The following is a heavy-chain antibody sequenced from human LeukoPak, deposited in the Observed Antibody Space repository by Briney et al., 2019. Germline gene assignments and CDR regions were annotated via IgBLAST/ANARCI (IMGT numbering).Heavy chain of an antibody. V-gene: IGHV3-30-3*01. CDR3: ARGSGHWFDP. Sequence: QAGGSLRLSCAASGFTFSSYAMHWVRQAPGKGLEWVAVIPYDGSNKYYADSVKGRFTISRDNSKNTLYLQMNSLRAEDTAVYYCARGSGHWFDPWGQGTLVTVSS. J-gene: IGHJ5*02. CDR1: GFTFSSYA. CDR2: IPYDGSNK.